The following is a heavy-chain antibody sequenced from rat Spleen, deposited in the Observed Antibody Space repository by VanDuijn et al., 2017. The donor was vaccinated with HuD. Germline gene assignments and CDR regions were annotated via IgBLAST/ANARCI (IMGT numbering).Heavy chain of an antibody. CDR2: ISNTGGST. J-gene: IGHJ4*01. V-gene: IGHV5-31*01. Sequence: EVQLVESGGGLVQPGRSLKLSCVASGFTFNNYWMTWIRQAPGKGLEWVASISNTGGSTYYPDSVKGRFTISRDIAKSTLYLQMNSLRSEDTATYYCTRDNERSYVMDAWGQGASVTVSS. CDR1: GFTFNNYW. CDR3: TRDNERSYVMDA.